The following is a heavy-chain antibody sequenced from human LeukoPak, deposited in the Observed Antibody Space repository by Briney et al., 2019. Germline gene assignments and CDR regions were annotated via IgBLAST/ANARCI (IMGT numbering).Heavy chain of an antibody. Sequence: PSETLSLTCTVSGGSISSSGYYWGWIRQPPGKGLEWIASIYYSGSTYYNPSLKSRVTISVDTSKNQLSLKLSSLTAADTAVYYCARHEYSGSCYGLSWFDPWGQGTLVTVSS. CDR2: IYYSGST. V-gene: IGHV4-39*01. D-gene: IGHD1-26*01. CDR1: GGSISSSGYY. CDR3: ARHEYSGSCYGLSWFDP. J-gene: IGHJ5*02.